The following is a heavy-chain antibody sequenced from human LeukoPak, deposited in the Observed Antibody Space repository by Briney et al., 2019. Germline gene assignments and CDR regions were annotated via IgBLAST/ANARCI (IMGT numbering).Heavy chain of an antibody. CDR2: IIPILGIA. D-gene: IGHD5-12*01. CDR3: ARADIEEMATLRNWYFDL. CDR1: GGTFSSYA. J-gene: IGHJ2*01. V-gene: IGHV1-69*04. Sequence: SVKVSCKASGGTFSSYAISWVRQAPGQGLEWMGRIIPILGIANYAQKFQGSVTITADKSTSTAYMELSSLRSEDTAVYYCARADIEEMATLRNWYFDLWGRGTLVTVSS.